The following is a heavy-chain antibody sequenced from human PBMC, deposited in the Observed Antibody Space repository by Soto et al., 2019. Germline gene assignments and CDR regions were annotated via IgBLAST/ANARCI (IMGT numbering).Heavy chain of an antibody. Sequence: SETLSLTCTVSGGSVSSGSYYWSWIRQPPGKGLEWIGYIYYSGSTNYNPSLKSRVTISVDTSKNQFSLKLSSVTAADTAVYYCARDLGLGVLMVYATRGQGTLVTVSS. J-gene: IGHJ4*02. CDR3: ARDLGLGVLMVYAT. D-gene: IGHD2-8*01. CDR1: GGSVSSGSYY. V-gene: IGHV4-61*01. CDR2: IYYSGST.